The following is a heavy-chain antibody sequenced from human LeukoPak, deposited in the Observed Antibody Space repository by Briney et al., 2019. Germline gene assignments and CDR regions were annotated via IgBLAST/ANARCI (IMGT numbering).Heavy chain of an antibody. D-gene: IGHD6-6*01. J-gene: IGHJ4*02. CDR1: GGTFSSYA. V-gene: IGHV1-69*13. Sequence: GASVTVSCTASGGTFSSYAISWVRQAPGQGLEWMGGIIPIFGTANYAQKFQGRVTITADESTSTAYVELSSLRSEDTAVYYCAREDSSSSREFDYWGQGTLVTVSS. CDR2: IIPIFGTA. CDR3: AREDSSSSREFDY.